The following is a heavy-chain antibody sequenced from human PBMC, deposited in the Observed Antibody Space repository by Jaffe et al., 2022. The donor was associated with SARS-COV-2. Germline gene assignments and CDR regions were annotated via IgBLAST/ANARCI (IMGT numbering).Heavy chain of an antibody. D-gene: IGHD3-22*01. J-gene: IGHJ1*01. CDR1: GFTFSSYG. V-gene: IGHV3-30*18. CDR3: AKDHPNSSGYYGDFQH. Sequence: QVQLVESGGGVVQPGRSLRLSCAASGFTFSSYGMHWVRQAPGKGLEWVAVISYDGSNKYYADSVKGRFTISRDNSKNTLYLQMNSLRAEDTAVYYCAKDHPNSSGYYGDFQHWGQGTLVTVSS. CDR2: ISYDGSNK.